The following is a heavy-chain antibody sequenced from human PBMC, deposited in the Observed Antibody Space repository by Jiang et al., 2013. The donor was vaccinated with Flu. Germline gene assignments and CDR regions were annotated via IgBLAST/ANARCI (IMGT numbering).Heavy chain of an antibody. CDR2: ISAYNGNT. V-gene: IGHV1-18*01. CDR3: ARDSFAAAAEYYYYGMDV. D-gene: IGHD6-13*01. J-gene: IGHJ6*02. Sequence: GAEVKKPGASVKVSCKASGYTFTSYGISWVRQAPGQGLEWMGWISAYNGNTNYAQKLQGRVTMTTDTSTSTAYMELRSLRSDDTAVYYCARDSFAAAAEYYYYGMDVWGQGTTVTVSS. CDR1: GYTFTSYG.